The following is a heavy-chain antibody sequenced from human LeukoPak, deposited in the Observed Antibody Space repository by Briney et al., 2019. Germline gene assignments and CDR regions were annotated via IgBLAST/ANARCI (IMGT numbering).Heavy chain of an antibody. CDR2: IWYDGSNK. J-gene: IGHJ4*02. Sequence: PGRSLRLSCAASGFTFSSYGMHWVRQAPGKGLEWVAVIWYDGSNKYYADSVKGRFTISRDNSKNTLDLQMNSLRAEDTAVYYCARSPDYSSSPFDYWGQGTLVTVSS. V-gene: IGHV3-33*01. D-gene: IGHD6-13*01. CDR1: GFTFSSYG. CDR3: ARSPDYSSSPFDY.